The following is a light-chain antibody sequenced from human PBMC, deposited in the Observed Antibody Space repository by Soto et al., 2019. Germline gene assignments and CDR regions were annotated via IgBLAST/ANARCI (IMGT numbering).Light chain of an antibody. CDR1: QNIATY. CDR2: TAS. CDR3: QQYGSSST. V-gene: IGKV1-39*01. Sequence: DIQMTQSPSSLSASVGDRVTITCRASQNIATYLNWYQQTPGKAPKLLIYTASTLQSGVPSRFSGSGSGTEFTLTISSLQPDDFAVYYCQQYGSSSTFGQGTRLEI. J-gene: IGKJ5*01.